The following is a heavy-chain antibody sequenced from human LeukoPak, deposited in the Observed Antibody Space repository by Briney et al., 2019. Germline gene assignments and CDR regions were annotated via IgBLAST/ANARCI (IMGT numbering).Heavy chain of an antibody. CDR3: ARAAVATFYDQLVY. CDR1: GGTFSSYA. Sequence: ASVKVSCKASGGTFSSYAISWVRQAPGQGLEWMGGIIPIFGTANYAQKFQGRVTITADESTSTAYMELSRLRSEDTAVYYCARAAVATFYDQLVYWGQGTLVTVSS. V-gene: IGHV1-69*13. J-gene: IGHJ4*02. D-gene: IGHD5-12*01. CDR2: IIPIFGTA.